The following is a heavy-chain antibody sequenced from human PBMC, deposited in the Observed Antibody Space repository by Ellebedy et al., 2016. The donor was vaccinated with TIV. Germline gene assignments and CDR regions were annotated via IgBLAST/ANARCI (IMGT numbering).Heavy chain of an antibody. J-gene: IGHJ1*01. CDR3: ARGLYSYGFAEYLQH. CDR2: VSSSGYNT. V-gene: IGHV3-23*01. D-gene: IGHD5-18*01. Sequence: GESLKISCVASGFTFSSYTMTWVRQAPGRGLEWVSTVSSSGYNTFYADSVKGRFTISRDNSKNTLYLQMNSLRAEDTAVYFCARGLYSYGFAEYLQHWGQGTLVTVSS. CDR1: GFTFSSYT.